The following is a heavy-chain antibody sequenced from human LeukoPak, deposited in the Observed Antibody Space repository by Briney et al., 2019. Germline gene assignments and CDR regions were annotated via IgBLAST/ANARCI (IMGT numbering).Heavy chain of an antibody. Sequence: GRSLRLSCAASGFTFSSYGMHWVRQAPGKGLEWVAVISYDGSNKYYADSVKARFTISRDNSKNTLYLQMTSLRAEDTAVYYCAKEQLRRGGNSRGGGAFDIWGQGTMVTVSS. V-gene: IGHV3-30*18. CDR3: AKEQLRRGGNSRGGGAFDI. D-gene: IGHD4-23*01. CDR1: GFTFSSYG. CDR2: ISYDGSNK. J-gene: IGHJ3*02.